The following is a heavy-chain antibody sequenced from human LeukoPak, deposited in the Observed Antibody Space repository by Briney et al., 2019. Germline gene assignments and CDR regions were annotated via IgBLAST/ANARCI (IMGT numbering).Heavy chain of an antibody. CDR2: IIPSLGIA. CDR1: GGTFSSYA. CDR3: ARERVVVASEAFDI. Sequence: EASVKVSCKASGGTFSSYAISWVRQAPGKGLEWMGRIIPSLGIANYAQKFQGRVTITADKSTSTAYMELSSLRSEDTAVYYCARERVVVASEAFDIWGQGTMVTVSS. J-gene: IGHJ3*02. V-gene: IGHV1-69*04. D-gene: IGHD2-15*01.